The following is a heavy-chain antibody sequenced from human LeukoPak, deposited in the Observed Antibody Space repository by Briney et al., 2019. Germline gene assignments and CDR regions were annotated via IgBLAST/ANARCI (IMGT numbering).Heavy chain of an antibody. V-gene: IGHV3-66*04. CDR2: IYSGGST. J-gene: IGHJ3*01. Sequence: GGSLRLSCAASGFTVSSNYTSWVRQAPGKGLEWVSVIYSGGSTYYADSVKGRFTISRDNSKNTLYLQMNSLRAEDTAVYYCARLNRMSDAFDLWGQGTMVIVSS. CDR1: GFTVSSNY. D-gene: IGHD1-14*01. CDR3: ARLNRMSDAFDL.